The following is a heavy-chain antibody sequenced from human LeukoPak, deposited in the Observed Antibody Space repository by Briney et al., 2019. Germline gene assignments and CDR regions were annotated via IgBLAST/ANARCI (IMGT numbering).Heavy chain of an antibody. CDR2: INSGDST. J-gene: IGHJ4*02. V-gene: IGHV3-53*01. CDR3: AKDWGYSSSQGYYFDY. Sequence: GGSLRLSCAVSGFTVSTEYMGWVRQAPGKGLEWVSLINSGDSTSYADSVKGRFTISRHNSKNTLYLQMNSLRAEETAVYYCAKDWGYSSSQGYYFDYWGQGTVVTVSS. D-gene: IGHD6-13*01. CDR1: GFTVSTEY.